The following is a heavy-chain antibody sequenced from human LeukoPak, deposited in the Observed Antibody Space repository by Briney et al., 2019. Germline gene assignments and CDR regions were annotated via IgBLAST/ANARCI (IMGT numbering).Heavy chain of an antibody. CDR2: ISYSGGST. V-gene: IGHV3-23*01. CDR1: GFSFSSYA. Sequence: GGSLRLSCAASGFSFSSYAMSWVRQAPGKGLEWVSGISYSGGSTYSADSVKGRFTISRDNSKNTLYLQMNSLRAEDTAVYYCAKNLHPLAYCGGDCSDDAFDIWGQGTMVTVSS. J-gene: IGHJ3*02. CDR3: AKNLHPLAYCGGDCSDDAFDI. D-gene: IGHD2-21*02.